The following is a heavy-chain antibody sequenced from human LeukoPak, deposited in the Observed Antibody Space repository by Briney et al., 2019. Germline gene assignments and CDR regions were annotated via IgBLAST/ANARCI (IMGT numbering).Heavy chain of an antibody. CDR2: IRSNSSTI. Sequence: GGSLRLSCAASGFTFSSYRMNWVRPAQGKGREWVSYIRSNSSTIYYADSVKGRFPISRDNAKNSLYLQINSLRDEDTAVYYCARDNKGQDLGPWFDPWGQGTLVTVSS. V-gene: IGHV3-48*02. CDR1: GFTFSSYR. CDR3: ARDNKGQDLGPWFDP. J-gene: IGHJ5*02. D-gene: IGHD2/OR15-2a*01.